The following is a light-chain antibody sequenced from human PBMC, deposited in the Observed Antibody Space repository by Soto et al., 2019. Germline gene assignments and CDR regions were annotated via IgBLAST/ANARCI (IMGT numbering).Light chain of an antibody. CDR3: SSYTSTSTVV. J-gene: IGLJ2*01. CDR2: AVS. V-gene: IGLV2-14*01. CDR1: SSDVGAYKY. Sequence: QSALTQPPSASGSPGQSVTISCTGTSSDVGAYKYVSWYQQYPGKAPKLMIYAVSNRPSGISHRFSGSKSGNTASLTISGLHVEDEADYYCSSYTSTSTVVFGGGTKVTVL.